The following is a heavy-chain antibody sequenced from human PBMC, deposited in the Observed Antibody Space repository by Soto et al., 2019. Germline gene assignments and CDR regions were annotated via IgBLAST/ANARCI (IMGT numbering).Heavy chain of an antibody. V-gene: IGHV4-34*01. J-gene: IGHJ4*02. CDR3: ARRPPRSGIQLQYNWNYEWSYYFDY. CDR2: INHSGST. D-gene: IGHD1-7*01. CDR1: GGSFSGYY. Sequence: SETLSLTCAVYGGSFSGYYWSWIRQPPGKGLEWIGEINHSGSTNYNPSLKSRVTISVDTSKNQFSLKLSSVTAADTAVYYCARRPPRSGIQLQYNWNYEWSYYFDYWGQGTLVTVSS.